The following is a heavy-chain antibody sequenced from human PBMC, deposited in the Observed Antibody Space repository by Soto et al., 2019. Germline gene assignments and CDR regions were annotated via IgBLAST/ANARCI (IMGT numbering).Heavy chain of an antibody. CDR3: AREYYYDSSGQIDY. CDR2: ISSSSSTI. D-gene: IGHD3-22*01. CDR1: GFTFSSYS. J-gene: IGHJ4*02. Sequence: PGGSLRLSCAASGFTFSSYSMSWVRQAPGKGLEWVSYISSSSSTIYYADSVKGRFTISRDNAKNSLYLQMNSLRDEDTAVYYCAREYYYDSSGQIDYWGQGTLVTVSS. V-gene: IGHV3-48*02.